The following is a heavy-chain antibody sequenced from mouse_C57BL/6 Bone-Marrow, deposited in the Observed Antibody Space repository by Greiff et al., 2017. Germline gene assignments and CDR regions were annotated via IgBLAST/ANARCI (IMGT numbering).Heavy chain of an antibody. CDR1: GFTFSSYA. CDR3: ARGYYSSSYDYAMDY. Sequence: EVKLMESGGGLVKPGGSLKLSCAASGFTFSSYAMSWVRQTPEKRLEWVATISDGGSYTYYPDNVKGRFTISRDNAKNNLYLQMSHLKSEDTAMYYCARGYYSSSYDYAMDYWGQGTSVTVSS. J-gene: IGHJ4*01. CDR2: ISDGGSYT. V-gene: IGHV5-4*03. D-gene: IGHD1-1*01.